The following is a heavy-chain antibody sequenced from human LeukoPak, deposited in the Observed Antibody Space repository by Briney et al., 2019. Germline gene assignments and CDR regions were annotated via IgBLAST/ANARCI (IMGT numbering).Heavy chain of an antibody. Sequence: PSETLSHTCAVYGGSFSGYFWSWIRQPPGKGLEWIGEINHSGRTNYNPSLNRRVTVSVDTSKNQFSLKLRSLTAADTAVYYCARGGYFDLWGRGTLVTVSS. CDR2: INHSGRT. CDR1: GGSFSGYF. CDR3: ARGGYFDL. V-gene: IGHV4-34*01. J-gene: IGHJ2*01.